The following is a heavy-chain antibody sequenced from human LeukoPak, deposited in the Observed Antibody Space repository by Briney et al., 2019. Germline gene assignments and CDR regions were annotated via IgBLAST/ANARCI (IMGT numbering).Heavy chain of an antibody. V-gene: IGHV3-30*04. D-gene: IGHD5-18*01. Sequence: GGSLRLSCAASGFTFSSYAMHWVRQAPGKGLEWVAVISFDGRNKYYADSVKGRFTISRGNFKNTLDLQMNSLRAEDTALYYCAREYIQYSYGYGGAVYWGQGTLVTVSS. CDR1: GFTFSSYA. CDR3: AREYIQYSYGYGGAVY. CDR2: ISFDGRNK. J-gene: IGHJ4*02.